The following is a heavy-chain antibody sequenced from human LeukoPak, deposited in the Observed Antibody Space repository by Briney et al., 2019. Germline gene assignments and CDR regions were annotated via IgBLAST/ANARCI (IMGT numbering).Heavy chain of an antibody. V-gene: IGHV4-4*07. CDR2: IYTSGST. J-gene: IGHJ6*03. D-gene: IGHD2-21*01. Sequence: PSETLSLTCTVSGGSISGYYWSWIRQPAGKGLEWIGRIYTSGSTNYNPSLKSRVTMSVDTSKNQFSLKLSSVTAADTAVYSCARGSYSDLPYYYYYMDVWAKGPRSPSP. CDR1: GGSISGYY. CDR3: ARGSYSDLPYYYYYMDV.